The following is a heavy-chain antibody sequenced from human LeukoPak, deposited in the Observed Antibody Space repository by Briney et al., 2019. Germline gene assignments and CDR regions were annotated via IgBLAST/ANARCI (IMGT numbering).Heavy chain of an antibody. CDR1: GFTFSSYE. J-gene: IGHJ4*02. Sequence: PGGSLRLSCAASGFTFSSYEMNWVRQAPGKGLEWVSYISSSGSTIYYADFVKGRFTISRDNAKNSLYLQMNSLRAEDTAVYYCLGQQLGFDYWGQGTLITVSS. D-gene: IGHD6-13*01. V-gene: IGHV3-48*03. CDR3: LGQQLGFDY. CDR2: ISSSGSTI.